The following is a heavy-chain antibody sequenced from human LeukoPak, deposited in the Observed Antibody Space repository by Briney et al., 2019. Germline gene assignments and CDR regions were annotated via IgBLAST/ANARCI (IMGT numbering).Heavy chain of an antibody. CDR3: ARGTRFGEFFDY. CDR2: ISYDGSNK. CDR1: GFTFSSYA. Sequence: GGSLRLSCAASGFTFSSYAMHWVRQAPGKGLEWVAVISYDGSNKYYADSVKGRFTISRDNSKNTLYLQMNSLRAEDTAVYYCARGTRFGEFFDYWGQGTLVTASS. D-gene: IGHD3-10*01. J-gene: IGHJ4*02. V-gene: IGHV3-30*04.